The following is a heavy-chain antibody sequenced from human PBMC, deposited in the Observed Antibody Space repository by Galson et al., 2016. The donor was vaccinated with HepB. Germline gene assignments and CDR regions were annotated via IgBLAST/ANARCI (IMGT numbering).Heavy chain of an antibody. J-gene: IGHJ2*01. Sequence: SVKVSCKASGGTFSSYGISWVRQAPGQGLHWMGGIIPIFGTTNVAQKFQGRVTITADESTGTAYMEMSSLTSEDTAVYYCARESQGLGYCSGGGCHWYFGLWGRGTLVTVSS. D-gene: IGHD2-15*01. CDR3: ARESQGLGYCSGGGCHWYFGL. CDR1: GGTFSSYG. CDR2: IIPIFGTT. V-gene: IGHV1-69*13.